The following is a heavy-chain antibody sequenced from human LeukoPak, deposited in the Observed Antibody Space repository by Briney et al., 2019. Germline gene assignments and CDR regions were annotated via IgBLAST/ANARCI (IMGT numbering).Heavy chain of an antibody. CDR3: ARARGRAAAAGTEDY. D-gene: IGHD6-13*01. J-gene: IGHJ4*02. CDR1: GFTFSSYS. Sequence: GGSLRLSCAASGFTFSSYSMNWVRQAPGKGLEWVSSISSSSSYIYYADSVKGRFTISRDNAKNSLYLQMNSLRAEDTAVYYCARARGRAAAAGTEDYWGQGTLVTVSS. CDR2: ISSSSSYI. V-gene: IGHV3-21*01.